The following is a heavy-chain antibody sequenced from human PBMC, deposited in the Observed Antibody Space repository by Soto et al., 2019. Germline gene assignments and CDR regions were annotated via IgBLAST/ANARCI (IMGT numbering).Heavy chain of an antibody. CDR2: ISAYNGDT. D-gene: IGHD4-17*01. CDR1: GYTFTSYR. J-gene: IGHJ4*02. Sequence: QVQLVQSGAEVKKPGASVKVSCKASGYTFTSYRISWVRQAPGQGLEWMGWISAYNGDTMYAQKHQGRATMTTETSTSTAYMELRSLTSGDTAVYYCARADYGDDDYWGQGTLVTGSS. CDR3: ARADYGDDDY. V-gene: IGHV1-18*01.